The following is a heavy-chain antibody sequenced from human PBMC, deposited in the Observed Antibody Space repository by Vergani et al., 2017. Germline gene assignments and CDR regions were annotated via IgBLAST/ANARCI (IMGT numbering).Heavy chain of an antibody. Sequence: PLLFNSSQTLSLTCSVSGSYVGSGGDYWTWVRQRPGMGLDWIGYIYYSGTTYYNPSLESRLTISLDTSENHLSLTLTSVTDADTAVYYCARQKDYYMDVWGKGTTVTVS. V-gene: IGHV4-31*03. J-gene: IGHJ6*03. CDR3: ARQKDYYMDV. CDR2: IYYSGTT. CDR1: GSYVGSGGDY.